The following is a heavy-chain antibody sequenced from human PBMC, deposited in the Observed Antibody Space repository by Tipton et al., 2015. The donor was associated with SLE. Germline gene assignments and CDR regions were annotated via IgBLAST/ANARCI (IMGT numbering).Heavy chain of an antibody. J-gene: IGHJ4*02. D-gene: IGHD2-15*01. Sequence: SGFTFSRNWMHWVRRAPGKGLVWVSRITSDGSGADYADSGKGRFTISRGNTKNTVYLQMNSLRADDTAVDYCAKNRGASASDLWGQGTLVVVST. CDR2: ITSDGSGA. CDR1: GFTFSRNW. CDR3: AKNRGASASDL. V-gene: IGHV3-74*01.